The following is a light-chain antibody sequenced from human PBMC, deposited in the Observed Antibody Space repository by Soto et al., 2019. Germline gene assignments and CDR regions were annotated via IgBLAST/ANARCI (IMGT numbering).Light chain of an antibody. J-gene: IGKJ1*01. CDR2: AAS. Sequence: EMVLTQSPGTLSLSPGERATLSCRASQVVSGDYLAWYQQRPGQAPRLLIYAASSRATGVPDSFSGSGSGTDFTLTISRLEPEDFAVYYCQQYGRSPWTFGQGTKVEIQ. V-gene: IGKV3-20*01. CDR1: QVVSGDY. CDR3: QQYGRSPWT.